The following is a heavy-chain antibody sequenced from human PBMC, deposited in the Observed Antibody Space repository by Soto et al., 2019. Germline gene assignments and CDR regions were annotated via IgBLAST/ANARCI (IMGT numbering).Heavy chain of an antibody. Sequence: SETLSLTCTVSGGSISSSSYYWGWIRQPPGKGLEWIGSIYYSGSTYYNPSLKSRVTISVDTSKNQFSLKLSSVTAADTAVYYCASQLYGDYVDYIDYWGQGTLVTVSS. V-gene: IGHV4-39*01. CDR3: ASQLYGDYVDYIDY. J-gene: IGHJ4*02. CDR1: GGSISSSSYY. D-gene: IGHD4-17*01. CDR2: IYYSGST.